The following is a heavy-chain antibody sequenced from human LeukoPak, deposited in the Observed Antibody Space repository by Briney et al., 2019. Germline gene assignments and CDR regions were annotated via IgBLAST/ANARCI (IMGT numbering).Heavy chain of an antibody. CDR3: ARDQYRLYYFDY. CDR1: GYTFTNYY. V-gene: IGHV1-46*01. Sequence: ASVKVSCKASGYTFTNYYMHWVRQAPGQGLEWVGLINPSAGTTSYAQKFQGRVTLTRDTSTSTVHMELSSLRSEDTAVYYCARDQYRLYYFDYWGQGTLVTVSS. J-gene: IGHJ4*02. D-gene: IGHD5-18*01. CDR2: INPSAGTT.